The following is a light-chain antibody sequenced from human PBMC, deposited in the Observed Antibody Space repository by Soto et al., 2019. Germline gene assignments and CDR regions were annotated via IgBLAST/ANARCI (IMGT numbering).Light chain of an antibody. V-gene: IGLV2-14*01. CDR1: SSDVGGYNY. J-gene: IGLJ1*01. CDR2: EVS. Sequence: AVTQPASVSGSPGQSITISCTGTSSDVGGYNYVSWYQQHPGKAPKLMIYEVSNRPSGVSNRFSGSKSGNTASLTISGLQAEDEADYYCSSYTSSSTLVFGTGTKVTVL. CDR3: SSYTSSSTLV.